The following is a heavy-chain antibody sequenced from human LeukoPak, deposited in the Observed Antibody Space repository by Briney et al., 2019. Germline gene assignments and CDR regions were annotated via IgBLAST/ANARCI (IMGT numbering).Heavy chain of an antibody. CDR1: DDSISRSSYY. V-gene: IGHV4-39*01. Sequence: SETLSLTCSVSDDSISRSSYYWGWIRQPPGKGLEWIGSIYYSGSTYYNPSLKSRVTISVDTSKNQFSLKLSSVTAADTAVYYCARHRGSYYSSFDYWGQGILVTVSS. CDR2: IYYSGST. CDR3: ARHRGSYYSSFDY. J-gene: IGHJ4*02. D-gene: IGHD1-26*01.